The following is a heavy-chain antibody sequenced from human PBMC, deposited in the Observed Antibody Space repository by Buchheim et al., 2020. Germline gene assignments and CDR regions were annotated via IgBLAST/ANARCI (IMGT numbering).Heavy chain of an antibody. CDR2: IYSGGST. Sequence: EVQLVESGGGLVQPGGSLRLSCAASGFTVSSNYMSWVRQAPGKGLEWVSVIYSGGSTYYADSVKGRFTISRDNSKNTLYLQMNSLIAEDTAVYYCARDYYNWNSYGMDVWGQGTT. D-gene: IGHD1-20*01. V-gene: IGHV3-66*01. J-gene: IGHJ6*02. CDR1: GFTVSSNY. CDR3: ARDYYNWNSYGMDV.